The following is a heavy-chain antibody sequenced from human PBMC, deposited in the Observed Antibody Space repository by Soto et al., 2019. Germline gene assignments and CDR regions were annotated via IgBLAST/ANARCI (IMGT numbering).Heavy chain of an antibody. D-gene: IGHD6-6*01. J-gene: IGHJ4*02. V-gene: IGHV3-23*01. Sequence: GESLKISCAASGFTFSSYAMSWVRQAPGKGLEWVSAISGSGGSTYYADSVKGRFTISRDNSKNTLYLQMNSLRAEDTAVYYCAKASYSSSSLYYFDYWGQGTLVTVSS. CDR1: GFTFSSYA. CDR3: AKASYSSSSLYYFDY. CDR2: ISGSGGST.